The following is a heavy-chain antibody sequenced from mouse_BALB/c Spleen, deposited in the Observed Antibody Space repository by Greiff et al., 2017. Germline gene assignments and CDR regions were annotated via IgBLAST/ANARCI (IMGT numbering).Heavy chain of an antibody. CDR2: IYPYNGGT. CDR1: GYTFTDYN. V-gene: IGHV1S29*02. J-gene: IGHJ3*01. CDR3: ARGNGGNYAWFAY. Sequence: VQLKQSGPELVKPGASVKISCKASGYTFTDYNMHWVKQSHGKSLEWIGYIYPYNGGTGYNQKFKSKATLTVDNSSSTAYMELRSLTSEDSAVYYCARGNGGNYAWFAYWGQGTLVTVSA. D-gene: IGHD1-1*02.